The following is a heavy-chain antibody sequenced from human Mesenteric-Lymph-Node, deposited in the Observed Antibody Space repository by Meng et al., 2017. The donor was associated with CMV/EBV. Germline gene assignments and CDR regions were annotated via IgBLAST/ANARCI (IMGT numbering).Heavy chain of an antibody. CDR3: ARGGKLQSDSSGHYAYWFDP. D-gene: IGHD3-22*01. CDR1: GFTFSDYS. V-gene: IGHV3-21*01. CDR2: ISSSSTYI. J-gene: IGHJ5*02. Sequence: GGSLRLSCAASGFTFSDYSMNWVRQAPGKGLKWVSSISSSSTYIYYADSVKGRFTISRDNVQNSLYLQMNSLRAEDTAVYYCARGGKLQSDSSGHYAYWFDPWGQGTLVIVSS.